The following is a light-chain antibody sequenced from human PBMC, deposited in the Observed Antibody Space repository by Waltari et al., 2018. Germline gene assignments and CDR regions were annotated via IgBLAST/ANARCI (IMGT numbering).Light chain of an antibody. CDR3: SSYTNRDILYWV. V-gene: IGLV2-14*03. J-gene: IGLJ3*02. CDR1: SSDIGGYDY. CDR2: DVS. Sequence: QSALTQAASVSGSPGQSITISCTGTSSDIGGYDYVSWYQPHPGKAPKLVIYDVSDRPSWVSNRFSGSKSGNTASLTISGLQTEDEAEYYCSSYTNRDILYWVFGGGTKLTVL.